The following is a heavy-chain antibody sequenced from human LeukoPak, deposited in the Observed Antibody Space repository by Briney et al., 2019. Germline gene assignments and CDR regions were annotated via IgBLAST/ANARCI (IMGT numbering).Heavy chain of an antibody. V-gene: IGHV4-4*09. Sequence: SETLSLTCTVSGGSISSYYWSWIRQPPGKGLEWIGYIYTSGSTNYNPSLKSRVTISVDTSKNQFSLKLSSVTAADTAVYYCARVTVRGDPFADYWGQGTLVTVSS. CDR3: ARVTVRGDPFADY. D-gene: IGHD3-10*01. J-gene: IGHJ4*02. CDR1: GGSISSYY. CDR2: IYTSGST.